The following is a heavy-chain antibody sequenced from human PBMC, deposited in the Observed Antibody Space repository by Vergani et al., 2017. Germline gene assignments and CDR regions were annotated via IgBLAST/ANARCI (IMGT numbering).Heavy chain of an antibody. D-gene: IGHD6-19*01. Sequence: QITLKESGPTLVKPTQTLTLTCTFSGFSLSTSGVGVGWIRPPPGKALEWLAFIYWNDDNRYSPSLKSRLTITKDTSKKQVVLTMTNMDPVDTATYYCARQQWTSFDYWGQGTLVTVSS. V-gene: IGHV2-5*01. CDR3: ARQQWTSFDY. CDR1: GFSLSTSGVG. CDR2: IYWNDDN. J-gene: IGHJ4*02.